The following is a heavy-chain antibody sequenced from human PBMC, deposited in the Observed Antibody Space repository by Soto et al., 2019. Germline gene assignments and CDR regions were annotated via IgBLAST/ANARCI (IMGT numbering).Heavy chain of an antibody. D-gene: IGHD3-10*01. CDR3: VRPLSSGRNYGKDV. CDR2: IYYNGTT. CDR1: GLTVGDNY. V-gene: IGHV3-53*01. Sequence: GGSLRLSCAASGLTVGDNYMSWVRQAPGMGLERVSAIYYNGTTYYADSVKGRFTISRDTSKNTLSLQMDSLRVEDTAVYYCVRPLSSGRNYGKDVWGQGTTVTVSS. J-gene: IGHJ6*02.